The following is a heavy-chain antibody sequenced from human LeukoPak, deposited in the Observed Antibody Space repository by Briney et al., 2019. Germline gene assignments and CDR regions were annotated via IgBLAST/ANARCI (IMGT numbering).Heavy chain of an antibody. CDR3: ARRVGVRYYYGSGSSRHFDY. Sequence: SETLSLTCTVSGDSISSSRSYWGWIRQPPGKGLEWIGSIYYSGSTYYNPSLKSRVTISVDTSKNQFSLKLSSVTAADTAVYYCARRVGVRYYYGSGSSRHFDYWGQGTLVTVSS. J-gene: IGHJ4*02. D-gene: IGHD3-10*01. CDR1: GDSISSSRSY. CDR2: IYYSGST. V-gene: IGHV4-39*07.